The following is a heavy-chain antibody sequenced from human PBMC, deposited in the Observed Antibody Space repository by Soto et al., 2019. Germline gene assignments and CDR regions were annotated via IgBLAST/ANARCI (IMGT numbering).Heavy chain of an antibody. CDR3: GSGPSTTWIDN. D-gene: IGHD1-1*01. CDR1: GGYISSNHYY. Sequence: LHLQESGPGQVSPSGTLSLSCTVSGGYISSNHYYWGWVSHSPKKGLEWVGSIYSGGNTYYNPSLRSRVTIFVDTTQNRGSLKLSSVTASDTSIYYCGSGPSTTWIDNWCRGIQVSVSS. J-gene: IGHJ4*02. V-gene: IGHV4-39*02. CDR2: IYSGGNT.